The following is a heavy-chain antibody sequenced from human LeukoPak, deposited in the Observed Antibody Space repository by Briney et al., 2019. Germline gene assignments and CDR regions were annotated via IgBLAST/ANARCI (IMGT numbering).Heavy chain of an antibody. J-gene: IGHJ6*03. Sequence: GGSLRLSCAASGFTFSSYSMNWVRQAPGKGLEWVSYISSSSSTIYYADSVKGRFTISRDNAKNSLYLQMNSLRAEDTAVYYCARWGTHYYYYYYMDVWGKGTTVTVSS. V-gene: IGHV3-48*01. CDR2: ISSSSSTI. D-gene: IGHD3-16*01. CDR3: ARWGTHYYYYYYMDV. CDR1: GFTFSSYS.